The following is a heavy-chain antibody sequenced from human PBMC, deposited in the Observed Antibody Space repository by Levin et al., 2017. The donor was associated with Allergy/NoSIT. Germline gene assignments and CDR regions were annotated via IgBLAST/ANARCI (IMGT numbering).Heavy chain of an antibody. D-gene: IGHD6-19*01. CDR2: ISGSGGST. CDR1: GFTFSSYA. J-gene: IGHJ5*02. CDR3: AKDLDSSGWKMRYNWFDP. Sequence: PGGSLRLSCAASGFTFSSYAMSWVRQAPGKGLEWVSAISGSGGSTYYADSVKGRFTISRDNSKNTLYLQMNSLRAEDTAVYYCAKDLDSSGWKMRYNWFDPWGQGTLVTVSS. V-gene: IGHV3-23*01.